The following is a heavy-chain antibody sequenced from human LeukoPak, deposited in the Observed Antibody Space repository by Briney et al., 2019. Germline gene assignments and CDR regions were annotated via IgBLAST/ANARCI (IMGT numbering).Heavy chain of an antibody. CDR3: ARVVGATMLEPGY. CDR2: IFSGGTT. J-gene: IGHJ4*02. V-gene: IGHV3-53*01. CDR1: GFTVSSNY. D-gene: IGHD1-26*01. Sequence: GGSLRLSCAASGFTVSSNYVSWVRQAPGKGLEWVSVIFSGGTTYYADSVKDRFTISRDNSKNTLYLQMNSLRAEDTAMYYCARVVGATMLEPGYWGQGTLVTVSS.